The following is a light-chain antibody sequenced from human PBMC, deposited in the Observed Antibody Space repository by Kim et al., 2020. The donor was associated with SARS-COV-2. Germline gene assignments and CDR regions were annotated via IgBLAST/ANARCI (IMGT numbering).Light chain of an antibody. J-gene: IGLJ2*01. CDR2: DVS. Sequence: QSALTQPRSVSGSPGQSVTISCTGTSSDVGGYNYVYWYQQHPGKAPKVMIYDVSKRPSGVPDRFSGCKSGNTASLTISGLQAEDEADYHCYSYAGRFTGVFGGGSQLTVL. V-gene: IGLV2-11*01. CDR1: SSDVGGYNY. CDR3: YSYAGRFTGV.